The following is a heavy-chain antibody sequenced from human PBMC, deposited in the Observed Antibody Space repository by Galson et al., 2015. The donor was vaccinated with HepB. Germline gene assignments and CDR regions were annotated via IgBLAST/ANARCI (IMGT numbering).Heavy chain of an antibody. CDR1: GGTFSRYA. J-gene: IGHJ4*02. CDR3: ARDLVGPLNY. V-gene: IGHV1-46*01. CDR2: INPSGGST. Sequence: SVKVSCKASGGTFSRYAISWVRQAPGQGLEWMGIINPSGGSTSYAQKFQGRVTMTRDTSTSTVYMELSSLRSEDTAVYYCARDLVGPLNYWGQGTLVTVSS. D-gene: IGHD3-16*02.